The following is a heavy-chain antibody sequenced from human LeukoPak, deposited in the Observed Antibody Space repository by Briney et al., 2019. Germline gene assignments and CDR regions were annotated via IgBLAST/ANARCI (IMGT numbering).Heavy chain of an antibody. CDR3: ASDSSGYTFDY. CDR1: GGTFSSYA. Sequence: SVKVSFKASGGTFSSYAISLVRQAPGQGLERMGGIIPIFGTANYAQKFQVRVTITTDESTSTAYMELSSLRSEDTAVYYCASDSSGYTFDYWGQGTLVTVSS. J-gene: IGHJ4*02. V-gene: IGHV1-69*05. D-gene: IGHD3-22*01. CDR2: IIPIFGTA.